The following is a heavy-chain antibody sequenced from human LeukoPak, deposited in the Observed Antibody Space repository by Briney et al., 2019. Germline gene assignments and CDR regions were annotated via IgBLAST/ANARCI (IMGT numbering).Heavy chain of an antibody. Sequence: GGSLRLSCAASGFTFSNACMSWVRQAPGKGLEWVGHVKTKTDGGKTDYAAPVKGRFTISRDDSKNTLYLQMNSLKTEDTAVYYCTTGTWIQLWLADYWGQGTLVTVSS. CDR2: VKTKTDGGKT. V-gene: IGHV3-15*01. CDR3: TTGTWIQLWLADY. J-gene: IGHJ4*02. CDR1: GFTFSNAC. D-gene: IGHD5-18*01.